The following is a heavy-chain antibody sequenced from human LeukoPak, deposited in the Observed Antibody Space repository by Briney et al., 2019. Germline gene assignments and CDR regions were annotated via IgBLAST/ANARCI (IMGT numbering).Heavy chain of an antibody. CDR1: GFPFSSYW. Sequence: GGSLRLSCVASGFPFSSYWMTWVRQAPGKGPEWVADINQNGGQSYYVDSVKGRFTLSRDNAKNSLFLQLNSLRAEDTAVYYCVKNSGWYCLDYWGQGITVIVSS. V-gene: IGHV3-7*03. CDR3: VKNSGWYCLDY. CDR2: INQNGGQS. J-gene: IGHJ4*02. D-gene: IGHD6-13*01.